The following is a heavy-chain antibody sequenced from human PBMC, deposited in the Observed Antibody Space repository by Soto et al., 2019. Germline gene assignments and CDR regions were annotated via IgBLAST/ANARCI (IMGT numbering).Heavy chain of an antibody. D-gene: IGHD4-17*01. CDR3: TRDFILGDYIFDY. CDR2: IKPDGSEQ. Sequence: VGSLRLSCAGSGFTFSSNWMNWVRQAPGKGLEWVATIKPDGSEQDYVESVKGRFTISRDNAKNSVHLQMNRLRAEDTAVYYCTRDFILGDYIFDYWGQGTLVTVSS. CDR1: GFTFSSNW. V-gene: IGHV3-7*01. J-gene: IGHJ4*02.